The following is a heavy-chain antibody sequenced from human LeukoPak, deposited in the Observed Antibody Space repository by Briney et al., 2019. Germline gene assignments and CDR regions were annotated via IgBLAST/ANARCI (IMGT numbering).Heavy chain of an antibody. D-gene: IGHD2-2*01. J-gene: IGHJ4*02. CDR3: ARGYCSSTSCYDDY. Sequence: GASVKVSCKASGYTFTSHGISWVRLAPGQGLGWRGWISAYNGNTNYAQKLQGRVTMTTDTSTSTAYMELRSLRSDDTAVYYCARGYCSSTSCYDDYWGQGTLVTVSS. V-gene: IGHV1-18*01. CDR1: GYTFTSHG. CDR2: ISAYNGNT.